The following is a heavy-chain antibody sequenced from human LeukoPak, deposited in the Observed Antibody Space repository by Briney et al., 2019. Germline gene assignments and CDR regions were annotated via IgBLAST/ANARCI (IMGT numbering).Heavy chain of an antibody. J-gene: IGHJ4*02. V-gene: IGHV1-18*01. CDR2: ISGYNGNT. D-gene: IGHD3-16*02. Sequence: ASMKVSCKASGYNFSNYGISWVRQAPGQGLEWMGWISGYNGNTNYAQKLQGRVTMTTDTSTTTAYMELRSLRSDDTAVYYCARDKYYDYVWGSYRPDYWGQGTLVTVSS. CDR3: ARDKYYDYVWGSYRPDY. CDR1: GYNFSNYG.